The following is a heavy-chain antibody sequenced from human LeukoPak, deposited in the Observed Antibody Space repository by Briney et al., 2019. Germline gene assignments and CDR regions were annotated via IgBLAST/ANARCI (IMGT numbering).Heavy chain of an antibody. V-gene: IGHV4-59*01. CDR1: GGSISPYY. D-gene: IGHD5-18*01. J-gene: IGHJ4*02. CDR3: AKENDRYGRIDY. Sequence: SETLSLTCSVSGGSISPYYWSWVRQPPGKGLEWIGYVSYSGSADYNPSLKSRVIISIDTSKNQFSLRLSSLTAADTAVYYCAKENDRYGRIDYWGQGTQVTVSS. CDR2: VSYSGSA.